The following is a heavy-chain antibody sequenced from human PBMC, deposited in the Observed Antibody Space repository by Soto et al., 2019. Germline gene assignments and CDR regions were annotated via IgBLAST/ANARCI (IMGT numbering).Heavy chain of an antibody. J-gene: IGHJ6*03. CDR1: GFTFSSYW. V-gene: IGHV3-74*01. D-gene: IGHD4-4*01. Sequence: PGGSLRLSCAASGFTFSSYWMHWVRQAPGKGLVWVSRINSDGTSTTYADSVKGRFTISRDNAKSTLYLQMNSLRAEDTAVYYCARVSVTTVRNYYYYYMDVWGKGTTVTVSS. CDR3: ARVSVTTVRNYYYYYMDV. CDR2: INSDGTST.